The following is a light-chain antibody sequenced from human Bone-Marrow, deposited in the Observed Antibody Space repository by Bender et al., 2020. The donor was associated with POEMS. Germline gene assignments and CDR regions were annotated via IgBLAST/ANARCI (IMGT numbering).Light chain of an antibody. J-gene: IGLJ3*02. CDR2: EDN. CDR1: SGTIASSY. Sequence: NFMLTQPHSVSESPGKTVTISCTRSSGTIASSYVQWFQQRQGSSPTTVIYEDNQRPSGVPDRFSGSIDTSSTSASLTVSGLKTADEADYYCQSYGSNIWVFGGGTKLTVL. V-gene: IGLV6-57*01. CDR3: QSYGSNIWV.